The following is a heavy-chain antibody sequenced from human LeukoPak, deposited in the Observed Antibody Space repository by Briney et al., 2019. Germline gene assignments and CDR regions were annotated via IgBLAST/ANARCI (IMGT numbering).Heavy chain of an antibody. J-gene: IGHJ4*02. CDR1: GGSISSGGYY. Sequence: PSETPSLTCTVSGGSISSGGYYWSWIRQHPGKGLEWIGYIYYSGSTYYNPSLKSRVTISVDTSKNQFSLKLSSVTAADTAVYYCARGGKYSGYDPPFDYWGQGTLVTVSS. CDR3: ARGGKYSGYDPPFDY. CDR2: IYYSGST. D-gene: IGHD5-12*01. V-gene: IGHV4-31*03.